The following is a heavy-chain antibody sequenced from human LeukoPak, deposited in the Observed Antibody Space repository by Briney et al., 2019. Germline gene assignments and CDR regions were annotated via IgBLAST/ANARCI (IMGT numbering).Heavy chain of an antibody. CDR3: ARESEGMDV. J-gene: IGHJ6*02. CDR1: GFSFGSYG. Sequence: PGGSLRLSCAASGFSFGSYGMHWVRQAPGKGLEWVAIIWYDGSNKYYAESVKGRFTISRDNSKNTLYLQMNSLRAEDTAVYYCARESEGMDVWGQGTTVTVSS. CDR2: IWYDGSNK. V-gene: IGHV3-33*01.